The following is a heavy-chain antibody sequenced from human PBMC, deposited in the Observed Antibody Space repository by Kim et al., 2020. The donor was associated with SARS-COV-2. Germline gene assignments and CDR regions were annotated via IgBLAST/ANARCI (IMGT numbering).Heavy chain of an antibody. CDR3: ARSGDGTYPQGAYYYGLDV. J-gene: IGHJ6*02. D-gene: IGHD3-16*02. V-gene: IGHV3-9*01. CDR1: GFRFDDYA. Sequence: GGSLRLSCAASGFRFDDYALHWVRQPPGKGLEWVSGISWNGDNRGYADSVMGRFTISRDNAKNSLCLQMIELRPDDTTLYYCARSGDGTYPQGAYYYGLDVWSQGTTVTVSS. CDR2: ISWNGDNR.